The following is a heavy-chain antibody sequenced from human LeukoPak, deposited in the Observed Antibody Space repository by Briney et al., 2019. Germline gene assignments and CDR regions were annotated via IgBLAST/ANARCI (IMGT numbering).Heavy chain of an antibody. CDR3: ATERTEAWFDP. CDR1: GFTFSIAW. CDR2: IKSKSDGGTT. V-gene: IGHV3-15*01. J-gene: IGHJ5*02. D-gene: IGHD3/OR15-3a*01. Sequence: GGSLRLSCAASGFTFSIAWMSWVRQAPGKGLEWVGRIKSKSDGGTTEYAAPVEGRFTISRDDSKTTLYLQVNSLKTEDTAVYYCATERTEAWFDPWGQGTLVTVSS.